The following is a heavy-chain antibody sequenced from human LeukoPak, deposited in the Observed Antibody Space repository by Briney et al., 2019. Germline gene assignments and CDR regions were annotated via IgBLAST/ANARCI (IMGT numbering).Heavy chain of an antibody. J-gene: IGHJ4*02. CDR2: INSNSGGT. CDR3: ARDLSSTANWELDF. D-gene: IGHD7-27*01. CDR1: GYTFIHYF. Sequence: AAVKVSCKASGYTFIHYFIHWVRQAPGQGLEWMGRINSNSGGTEYAQKFQGRVTMTRDTSITTVYMELRSLTSDDTAVYYCARDLSSTANWELDFWGQGTLVTVSS. V-gene: IGHV1-2*06.